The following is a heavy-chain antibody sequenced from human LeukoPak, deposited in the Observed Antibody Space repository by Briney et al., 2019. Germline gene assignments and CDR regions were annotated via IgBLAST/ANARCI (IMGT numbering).Heavy chain of an antibody. CDR2: ISAYNGNT. Sequence: ASVKVSCKASGYTFTNYVFSWVRQAPGQGLEWMGWISAYNGNTNYAQTLQGRVTMTTDTSTTTAYMELRSLRSDDTAVYYCASQGAKRWDYGMDVWGQGTTVTVSS. CDR3: ASQGAKRWDYGMDV. J-gene: IGHJ6*02. CDR1: GYTFTNYV. D-gene: IGHD1-26*01. V-gene: IGHV1-18*01.